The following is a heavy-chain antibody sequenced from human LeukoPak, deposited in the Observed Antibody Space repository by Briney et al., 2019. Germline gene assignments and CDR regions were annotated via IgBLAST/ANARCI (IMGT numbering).Heavy chain of an antibody. D-gene: IGHD3-22*01. CDR3: AREGGGYYDSSGYYSFDY. CDR2: ISYGGST. CDR1: GGSISGYY. Sequence: PSETLSLTCTVSGGSISGYYWSWIRQPPGKGLEWVGYISYGGSTNYNPSLNSRVTISVDTSKNQFSLKLTSVTAADTAVYYCAREGGGYYDSSGYYSFDYWGQGTLVTVSS. J-gene: IGHJ4*02. V-gene: IGHV4-59*01.